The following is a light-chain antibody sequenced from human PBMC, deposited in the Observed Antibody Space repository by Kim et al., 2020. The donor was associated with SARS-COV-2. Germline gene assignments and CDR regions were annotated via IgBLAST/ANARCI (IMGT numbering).Light chain of an antibody. V-gene: IGLV1-40*01. CDR1: SSNIGAGYD. CDR2: GNS. CDR3: QSYDSSLSGVV. Sequence: QRVTISCTGSSSNIGAGYDGHWYQQLPGTAPKLLIYGNSNRPSGVPDRFSGSKSGTSASLAITGLQAEDEADYYCQSYDSSLSGVVFGGGTKLTVL. J-gene: IGLJ2*01.